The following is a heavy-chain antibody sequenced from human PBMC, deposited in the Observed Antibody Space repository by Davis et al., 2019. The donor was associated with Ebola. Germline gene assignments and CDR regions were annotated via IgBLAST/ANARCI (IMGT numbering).Heavy chain of an antibody. V-gene: IGHV5-51*01. J-gene: IGHJ6*02. D-gene: IGHD3-16*01. CDR1: GYSFTSYW. Sequence: GGSLRLSCKGFGYSFTSYWIGWVRQLPGKGLEWMGIIYPGYSDTSYSPSFQGQVTISADKSISTAYLQWSSLKASDTAMYYCARLGATSGYYYYYGMDVWGQGTTVTVSS. CDR3: ARLGATSGYYYYYGMDV. CDR2: IYPGYSDT.